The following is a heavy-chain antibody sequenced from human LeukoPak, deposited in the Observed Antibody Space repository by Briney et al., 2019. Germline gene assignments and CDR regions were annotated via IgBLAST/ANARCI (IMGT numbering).Heavy chain of an antibody. CDR2: INPSGGST. CDR3: ARDPEDYYDSSGYYPFDY. V-gene: IGHV1-46*01. J-gene: IGHJ4*02. D-gene: IGHD3-22*01. CDR1: GYTFTSYY. Sequence: ASVKVSCKASGYTFTSYYMHWVRQAPGQGLEWMGLINPSGGSTSYAQKFQGRVTMTRDTSTSTVYMELSSLRSEDTAVYYCARDPEDYYDSSGYYPFDYWGQGTLVTVSS.